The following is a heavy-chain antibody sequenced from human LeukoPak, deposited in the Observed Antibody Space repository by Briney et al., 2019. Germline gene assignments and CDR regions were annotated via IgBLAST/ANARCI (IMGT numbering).Heavy chain of an antibody. Sequence: GGSLRLSCTASGFTFSSYTMTWVRQVPGKGLKWVSTITTGDGNTYYADSVKGRFTISRDNAKNSLYLQMNSLRAEDTAVYYCARPPGRDYYDSSGYYDYWGQGTLVTVSS. CDR1: GFTFSSYT. CDR3: ARPPGRDYYDSSGYYDY. V-gene: IGHV3-21*01. D-gene: IGHD3-22*01. CDR2: ITTGDGNT. J-gene: IGHJ4*02.